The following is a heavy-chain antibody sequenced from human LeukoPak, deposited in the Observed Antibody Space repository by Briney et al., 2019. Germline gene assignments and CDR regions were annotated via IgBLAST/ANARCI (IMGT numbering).Heavy chain of an antibody. Sequence: PSETLSLTCTVSGGSISSSSYYWGWIRQPPGKGLEWIGSMFYSGSIYYNPSLKSRVTISADTSKHQFSLKLRSVTAADTAVYYCARLSAVLTGSPTGIYWGQGTLVTVSS. CDR2: MFYSGSI. D-gene: IGHD3-9*01. V-gene: IGHV4-39*01. CDR1: GGSISSSSYY. J-gene: IGHJ4*02. CDR3: ARLSAVLTGSPTGIY.